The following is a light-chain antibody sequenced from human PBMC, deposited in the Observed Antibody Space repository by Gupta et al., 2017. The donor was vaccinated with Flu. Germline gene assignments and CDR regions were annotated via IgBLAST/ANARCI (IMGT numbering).Light chain of an antibody. CDR1: QSISSW. Sequence: DIQMTQSPSTLSASVGDRVTITCRASQSISSWLAWYQQKAGKAPKLLIYQASNLETGVPSRFSGSGSGTEFTLTISSLQPDDFATYYCQQYNNYWTFGQGTXVEIK. J-gene: IGKJ1*01. CDR3: QQYNNYWT. V-gene: IGKV1-5*03. CDR2: QAS.